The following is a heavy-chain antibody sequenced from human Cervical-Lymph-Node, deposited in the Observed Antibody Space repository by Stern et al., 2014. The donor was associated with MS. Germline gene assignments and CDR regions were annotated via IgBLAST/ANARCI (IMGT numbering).Heavy chain of an antibody. CDR3: ARDYDGNYLTYFEY. CDR1: GFTFRSYS. D-gene: IGHD2/OR15-2a*01. J-gene: IGHJ4*02. V-gene: IGHV3-21*01. CDR2: ISSRSSDI. Sequence: EVQLVESGGGLVKPGGSLKLSCAVSGFTFRSYSMNWVRQAPGKGLEWVSSISSRSSDIYYADSVKGRFTISRDNAKNSLSLQMNSLRAEDTAVYYCARDYDGNYLTYFEYWGQGTLVTVSS.